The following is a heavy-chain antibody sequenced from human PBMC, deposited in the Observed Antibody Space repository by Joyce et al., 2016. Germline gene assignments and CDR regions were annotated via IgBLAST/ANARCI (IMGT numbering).Heavy chain of an antibody. Sequence: EVQLVESGGGLVQPGGSLRFSCAASGFNFGIYWMSWVRHVPGKGLDGVANINQDGSEKYYVDSMEGRFTISRDNAKNSLYLQMNSLRVEDTAVYYCARAVTKGNVDYWGQGTLVTVSS. J-gene: IGHJ4*02. CDR2: INQDGSEK. CDR3: ARAVTKGNVDY. D-gene: IGHD4-17*01. V-gene: IGHV3-7*01. CDR1: GFNFGIYW.